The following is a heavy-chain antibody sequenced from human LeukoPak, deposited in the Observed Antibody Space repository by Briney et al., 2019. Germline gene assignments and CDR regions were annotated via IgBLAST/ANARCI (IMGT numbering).Heavy chain of an antibody. V-gene: IGHV1-2*02. CDR1: GYTFTGYY. CDR3: ARVHSGYDYAYGY. J-gene: IGHJ4*02. D-gene: IGHD5-12*01. Sequence: GASVKVSCKASGYTFTGYYMHWVRQAPGQGLEWMGWINPNSGGTNYAQKFQGRVTMTRDTSISTAYMELSRLRSDDTAVYYCARVHSGYDYAYGYWGQGTLVTVSS. CDR2: INPNSGGT.